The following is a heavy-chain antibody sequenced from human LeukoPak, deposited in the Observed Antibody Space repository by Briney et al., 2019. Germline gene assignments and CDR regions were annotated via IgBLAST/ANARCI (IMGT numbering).Heavy chain of an antibody. CDR2: INHSGST. CDR3: ARWVEMATIEGAFDI. Sequence: KPSETLSLTCAVSGESFSGNFWTWIRQSPGKGLEWIGEINHSGSTNYNPSLKSRVTISVDTSKNQFSLKLSSVTAADTAVYYCARWVEMATIEGAFDIWGQGTMVTVSS. J-gene: IGHJ3*02. CDR1: GESFSGNF. D-gene: IGHD5-24*01. V-gene: IGHV4-34*01.